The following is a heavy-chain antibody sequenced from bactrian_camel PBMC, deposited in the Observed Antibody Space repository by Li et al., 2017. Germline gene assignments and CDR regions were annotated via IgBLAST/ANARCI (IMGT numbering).Heavy chain of an antibody. V-gene: IGHV3S63*01. CDR3: AADHNRGCMGWSTVEYDI. J-gene: IGHJ4*01. D-gene: IGHD3*01. Sequence: HVQLVESGGGSVQIGGSLTLACAASRGFDDADAEWGWFRQAPGKNREGVAVIWNGGGRTWYGDSVKGRFTISEDNARNTAYLQMNNLKPEDTAMYYCAADHNRGCMGWSTVEYDITGQGTQVTVS. CDR1: RGFDDADAE. CDR2: IWNGGGRT.